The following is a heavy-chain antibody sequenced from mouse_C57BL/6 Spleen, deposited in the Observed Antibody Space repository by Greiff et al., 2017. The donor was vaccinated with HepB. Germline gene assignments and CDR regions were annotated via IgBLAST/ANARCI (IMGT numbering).Heavy chain of an antibody. J-gene: IGHJ1*01. CDR3: AMGDDGYFLYFDV. CDR1: GFTFSDYG. V-gene: IGHV5-17*01. D-gene: IGHD2-3*01. CDR2: ISSGSSTI. Sequence: EVQGVESGGGLVKPGGSLKLSCAASGFTFSDYGMHWVRQAPEKGLEWVAYISSGSSTIYYADTVKGRFTISRDNAKNTLFLQMTSLRSEDTAMYYCAMGDDGYFLYFDVWGPGTTVTVSS.